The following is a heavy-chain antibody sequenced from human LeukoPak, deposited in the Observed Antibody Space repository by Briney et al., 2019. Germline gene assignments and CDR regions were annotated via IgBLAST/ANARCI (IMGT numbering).Heavy chain of an antibody. Sequence: PGGSLRLSCAASGFTFSSYAMSWVRQAPGKGLEWVSAISGSGGSTYYADSVKGRFTISRDNAKNSLYLQMNSLRAEDTAVYYCARDRFYGSGTRWFDPWGQGTLVTVSS. CDR3: ARDRFYGSGTRWFDP. CDR2: ISGSGGST. V-gene: IGHV3-23*01. D-gene: IGHD3-10*01. CDR1: GFTFSSYA. J-gene: IGHJ5*02.